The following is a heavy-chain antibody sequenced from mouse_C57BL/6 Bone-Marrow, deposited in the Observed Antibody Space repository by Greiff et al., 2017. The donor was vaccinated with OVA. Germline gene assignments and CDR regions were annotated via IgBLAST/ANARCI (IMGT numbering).Heavy chain of an antibody. D-gene: IGHD3-2*02. CDR1: GFSLTSYG. CDR2: IWSGGST. J-gene: IGHJ4*01. Sequence: VQLKESGPGLVQPSQSLSITCTVSGFSLTSYGVHWVRQPPGKGLEWLGVIWSGGSTDYNAAFISRLSISKDNSKSQVFFKMNSLQADDTAIYYCAKKDSSGLPYAMDYWGQGTSVTVSS. V-gene: IGHV2-4*01. CDR3: AKKDSSGLPYAMDY.